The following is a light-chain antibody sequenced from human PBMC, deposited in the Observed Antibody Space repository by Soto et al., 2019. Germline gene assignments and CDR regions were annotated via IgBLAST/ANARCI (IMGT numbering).Light chain of an antibody. CDR1: GSNIGAGFD. J-gene: IGLJ2*01. Sequence: QSVLTQPPSLSGAPGQNIIISCTGGGSNIGAGFDVHWYQQLPGTAPKLLIYGNTNRPSGVPDRFSGSKSGTSASLVITGVQAEDEADYYGQSYDTGLSGPVVFGGGTKLTVL. CDR3: QSYDTGLSGPVV. V-gene: IGLV1-40*01. CDR2: GNT.